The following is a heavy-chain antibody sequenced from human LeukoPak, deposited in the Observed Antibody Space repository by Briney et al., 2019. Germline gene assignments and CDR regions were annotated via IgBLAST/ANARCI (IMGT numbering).Heavy chain of an antibody. J-gene: IGHJ4*02. CDR2: IYEDGSEK. V-gene: IGHV3-7*05. CDR1: GFTFSSYW. D-gene: IGHD2-15*01. Sequence: GGSLRLSCAASGFTFSSYWMTWVRQAPGKGLEWVANIYEDGSEKHYVDSVKGRFTISRDNAKNSLYLQMNSLRAEDTAVYYCARRASGSSRRDYWGQGTLVTVSS. CDR3: ARRASGSSRRDY.